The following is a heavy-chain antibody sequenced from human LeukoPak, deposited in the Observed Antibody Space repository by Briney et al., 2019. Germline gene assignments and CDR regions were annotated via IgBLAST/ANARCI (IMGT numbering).Heavy chain of an antibody. J-gene: IGHJ4*02. CDR3: ARHVFGGTYFFDY. V-gene: IGHV5-10-1*01. CDR2: IDPSDSYS. Sequence: GESLKISCKASGYSFTSYWISWVRQMPGKGLEWMGRIDPSDSYSVYSPSFQGHDTTSADKSISSVYLQWSSLKASDTAIYYCARHVFGGTYFFDYWGQGTVVTVSS. CDR1: GYSFTSYW. D-gene: IGHD3-3*01.